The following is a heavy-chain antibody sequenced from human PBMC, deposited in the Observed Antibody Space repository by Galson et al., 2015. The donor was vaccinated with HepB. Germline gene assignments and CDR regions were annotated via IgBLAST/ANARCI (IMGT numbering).Heavy chain of an antibody. CDR3: ARDRDYRFDY. CDR2: ISANSGDT. D-gene: IGHD4/OR15-4a*01. CDR1: GYTFTING. Sequence: KVSYKASGYTFTINGISWVRQAPGKGLEWMGWISANSGDTKYARKLQGRVTMTRDTSTSTAYLELRSLRSDDTAAYYCARDRDYRFDYWGQGTLVTVSS. J-gene: IGHJ4*02. V-gene: IGHV1-18*04.